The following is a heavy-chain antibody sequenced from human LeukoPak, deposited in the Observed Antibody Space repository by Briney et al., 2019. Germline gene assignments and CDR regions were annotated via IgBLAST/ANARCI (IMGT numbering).Heavy chain of an antibody. CDR1: GYTFTSYY. D-gene: IGHD6-13*01. CDR2: INPSGGST. V-gene: IGHV1-46*01. Sequence: ASVRVSCKASGYTFTSYYMHWVRQAPGQGLEWMGIINPSGGSTSYAQKFQGRVTMTRDTSRRTVYMELSSLRSEATAVYYFSRRAGVRYSSRFYFDYWGQGTLVTVSS. J-gene: IGHJ4*01. CDR3: SRRAGVRYSSRFYFDY.